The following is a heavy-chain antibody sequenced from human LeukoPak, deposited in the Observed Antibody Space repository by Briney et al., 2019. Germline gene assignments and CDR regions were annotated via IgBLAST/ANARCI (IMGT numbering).Heavy chain of an antibody. CDR2: IYYSGST. V-gene: IGHV4-59*01. D-gene: IGHD3-10*01. CDR3: ARRNMVRGVIDWFDP. CDR1: GGSISSYY. J-gene: IGHJ5*02. Sequence: PSETLSLTCTVSGGSISSYYWSWLRQPPGKGLEWIGYIYYSGSTNYNPSLKSRVTISVDTSKNQFSLKLSSVTAADTAVYYCARRNMVRGVIDWFDPWGQGTLVTVSS.